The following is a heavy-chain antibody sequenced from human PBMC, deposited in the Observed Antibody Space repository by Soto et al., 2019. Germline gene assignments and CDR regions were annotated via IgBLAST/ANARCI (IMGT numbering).Heavy chain of an antibody. CDR2: IIPIFGTA. Sequence: QVQLVQSGAEVKEPGASVKVSCKASGYTFSSYAISWVRQAPGQGLEWMGGIIPIFGTANYAQKFQGRVTITADESTSTAYMELSSLRSEDTAVYYCAREDYSKVSYYGMDVWGQGTTVTVSS. J-gene: IGHJ6*02. V-gene: IGHV1-69*01. CDR1: GYTFSSYA. CDR3: AREDYSKVSYYGMDV. D-gene: IGHD4-4*01.